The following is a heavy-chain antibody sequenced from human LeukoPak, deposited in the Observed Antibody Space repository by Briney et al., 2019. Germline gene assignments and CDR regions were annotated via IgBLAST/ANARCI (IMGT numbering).Heavy chain of an antibody. CDR3: ARETVTTVTTWDYFDY. CDR1: GGSISSSSYS. Sequence: PSETLSLTCTVSGGSISSSSYSWGWIRQPPGKGLEWIGSIYYSGTTYYNPSLKSRVTISVDTSKNQFSLKLSSVTAADTAVYYCARETVTTVTTWDYFDYWGQGTLVTVSS. V-gene: IGHV4-39*07. D-gene: IGHD4-17*01. CDR2: IYYSGTT. J-gene: IGHJ4*02.